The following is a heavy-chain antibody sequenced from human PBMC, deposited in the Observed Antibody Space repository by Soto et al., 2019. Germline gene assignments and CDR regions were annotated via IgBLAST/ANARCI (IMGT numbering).Heavy chain of an antibody. D-gene: IGHD5-18*01. CDR3: AREYSYGYRPGYYYYYMDV. Sequence: QVQLVQSGAEVKKPGASVKVSCKASGYTFTSYGISWVRQAPGQGLEWMGWISAYNGNTNYAQKLQGRVTMTTDTSKSTAYMELRSLRSDDTAVYYCAREYSYGYRPGYYYYYMDVWGKGTTVTVSS. V-gene: IGHV1-18*01. J-gene: IGHJ6*03. CDR1: GYTFTSYG. CDR2: ISAYNGNT.